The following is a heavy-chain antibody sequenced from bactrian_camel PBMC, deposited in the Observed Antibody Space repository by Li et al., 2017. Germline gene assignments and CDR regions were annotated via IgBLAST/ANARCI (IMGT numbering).Heavy chain of an antibody. CDR3: AADQVSHGVWWEADFRY. CDR1: GYTYRSNS. Sequence: HVQLVESGGGSVQAGGSLRLSCAASGYTYRSNSMAWFRQAPGKEREGVAIIFRGGRITYYADSVKDRFTISQDNAKNSVHLQMNSLKPEDTAMYYCAADQVSHGVWWEADFRYWGQGPRSPSP. CDR2: IFRGGRIT. V-gene: IGHV3-3*01. J-gene: IGHJ6*01. D-gene: IGHD3*01.